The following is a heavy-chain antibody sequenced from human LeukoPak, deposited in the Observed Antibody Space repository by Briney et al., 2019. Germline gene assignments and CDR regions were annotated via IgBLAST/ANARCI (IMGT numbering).Heavy chain of an antibody. CDR1: GGSFSGYY. CDR2: IYYSGST. J-gene: IGHJ4*02. CDR3: ARDRSSGYGIDY. V-gene: IGHV4-31*11. Sequence: PSETLSLTCAVYGGSFSGYYWSWIRQHPGKGLEWIGYIYYSGSTYYNPSLKSRVTISVDTSKNQFSLKLSSVTAADTAVYYCARDRSSGYGIDYWGQGTLVTVSS. D-gene: IGHD3-22*01.